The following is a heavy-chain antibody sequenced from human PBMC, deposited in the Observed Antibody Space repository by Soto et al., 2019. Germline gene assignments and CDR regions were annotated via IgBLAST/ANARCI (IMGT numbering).Heavy chain of an antibody. V-gene: IGHV3-9*01. Sequence: GGSLRLSCAASGFTFDDYAMHWVRQAPGKGLEWVSYITWNSGYIGYADPVKGRFTISRDNANNSLYLQMNSLKTEDTAFYYCAKALYGSSSSPIDFWGRGTLVTVSS. D-gene: IGHD6-13*01. J-gene: IGHJ1*01. CDR2: ITWNSGYI. CDR3: AKALYGSSSSPIDF. CDR1: GFTFDDYA.